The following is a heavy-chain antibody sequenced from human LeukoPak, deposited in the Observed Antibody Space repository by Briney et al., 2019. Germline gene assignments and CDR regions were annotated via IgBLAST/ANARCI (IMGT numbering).Heavy chain of an antibody. CDR3: ARAHGFYYYYYMDV. Sequence: PSETLSLTCAVYGGSFSGYYWSWIRQPPGKGLEWIGEINHSESTNYNPSLKSRVTISVDTSKNQFSLKLSSVTAADTAVYYCARAHGFYYYYYMDVWGKGTTVTLSS. CDR1: GGSFSGYY. V-gene: IGHV4-34*01. J-gene: IGHJ6*03. CDR2: INHSEST.